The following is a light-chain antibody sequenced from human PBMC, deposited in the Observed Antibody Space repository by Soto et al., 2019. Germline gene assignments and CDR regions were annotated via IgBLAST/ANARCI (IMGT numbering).Light chain of an antibody. CDR2: EDN. CDR3: QSYDSSNQDVV. V-gene: IGLV6-57*04. CDR1: RGSIASNY. Sequence: NFMLTQPHSVSESPGKTVTISCTRSRGSIASNYVQWYQQSPGSAPTTVIYEDNQGPSGVPDRFSGSIDSSSNSASLTISGLKTEDDADYYCQSYDSSNQDVVFGGGTKVTVL. J-gene: IGLJ2*01.